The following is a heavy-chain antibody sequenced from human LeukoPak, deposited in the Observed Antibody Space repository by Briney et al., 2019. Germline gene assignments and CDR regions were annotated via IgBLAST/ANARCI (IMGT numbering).Heavy chain of an antibody. CDR2: FHYGGST. J-gene: IGHJ4*02. CDR3: GRLRYSGTYLFFDY. CDR1: GGSISRSGYS. Sequence: SETRSLTCSVSGGSISRSGYSWGWIRQPPGKGLEWIGTFHYGGSTAHNPSLKSRVTISVDMSKNQLSLRLSSVTAADTAVYYCGRLRYSGTYLFFDYWGQGALVTVSS. D-gene: IGHD1-26*01. V-gene: IGHV4-39*01.